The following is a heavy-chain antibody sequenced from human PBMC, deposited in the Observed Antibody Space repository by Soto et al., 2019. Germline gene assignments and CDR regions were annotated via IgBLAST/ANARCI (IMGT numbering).Heavy chain of an antibody. Sequence: QVQLVESGGGVVQPGRSLRLSCAASGFTFRSYGMHWVRQAPGKGLEWVALMSFDGSNKYYADSVRGRFTISSDNSKSTRYLQMEILRPEATAVEYWAKEFGWELQLSHPYYNAGMDVWGQGTRVTVSS. V-gene: IGHV3-30*18. J-gene: IGHJ6*02. CDR2: MSFDGSNK. D-gene: IGHD1-1*01. CDR1: GFTFRSYG. CDR3: AKEFGWELQLSHPYYNAGMDV.